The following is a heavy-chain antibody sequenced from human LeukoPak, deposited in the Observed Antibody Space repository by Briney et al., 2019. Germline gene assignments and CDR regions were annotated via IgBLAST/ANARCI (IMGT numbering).Heavy chain of an antibody. CDR1: GFTVSSNY. V-gene: IGHV3-23*01. D-gene: IGHD2-8*01. J-gene: IGHJ4*02. CDR2: ISVDGGRT. Sequence: PGGSLRLSCAASGFTVSSNYMSWVRQAPGKGLEWVSSISVDGGRTTYADSVKGRFTISRDNSKNTLYLQMNSLRVDDTAVYYCAPIGGWGSYPIDNWGQGPLVTVSS. CDR3: APIGGWGSYPIDN.